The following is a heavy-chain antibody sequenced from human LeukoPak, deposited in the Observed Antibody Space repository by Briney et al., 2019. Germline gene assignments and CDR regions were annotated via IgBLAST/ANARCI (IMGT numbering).Heavy chain of an antibody. J-gene: IGHJ4*02. CDR3: ARERRWSSSSGNFDY. Sequence: ASVKVSCKASGYTFTSYYMHWVRQAPGQGLEWMGIINPSGGSTSYAQKFQGRVTMTRDTSTSTVYMKLSSLRSEDTAVYYCARERRWSSSSGNFDYWGQGTLVTVSS. V-gene: IGHV1-46*01. D-gene: IGHD6-6*01. CDR1: GYTFTSYY. CDR2: INPSGGST.